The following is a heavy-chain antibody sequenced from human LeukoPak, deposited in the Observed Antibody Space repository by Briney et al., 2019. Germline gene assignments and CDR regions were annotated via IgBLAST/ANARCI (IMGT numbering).Heavy chain of an antibody. J-gene: IGHJ4*02. Sequence: SETLSLTCSVSGYSFTSGHYWGWIRPPPGKGLEWIANIYHTGSAHYNPSLKRRVTISVDTSKNQFSLKVTSVTAADTAVYFCARERPMTTGSYFDLWGQGFLVTVSS. D-gene: IGHD4-11*01. CDR1: GYSFTSGHY. CDR2: IYHTGSA. V-gene: IGHV4-38-2*02. CDR3: ARERPMTTGSYFDL.